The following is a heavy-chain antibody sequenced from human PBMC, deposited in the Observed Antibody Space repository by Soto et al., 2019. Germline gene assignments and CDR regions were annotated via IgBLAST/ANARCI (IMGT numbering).Heavy chain of an antibody. CDR1: GFTFSNYA. D-gene: IGHD2-2*01. J-gene: IGHJ6*02. CDR3: SRDLGDCSITSCYANYRYYYGLDV. CDR2: ISHDGSKK. Sequence: QVQLVESGGGVVQSGRSLTLSCAASGFTFSNYAFHWVRQAPGKGLEWVAVISHDGSKKYYADSVKGRFTISRDKSENTLYPQINSLRGEDTAVYNCSRDLGDCSITSCYANYRYYYGLDVWGQGTPVTVSS. V-gene: IGHV3-30-3*01.